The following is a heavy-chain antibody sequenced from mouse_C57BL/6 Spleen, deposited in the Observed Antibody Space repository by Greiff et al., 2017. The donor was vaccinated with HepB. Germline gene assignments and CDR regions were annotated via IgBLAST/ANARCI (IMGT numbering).Heavy chain of an antibody. Sequence: EVKLMESGGGLVKPGGSLKLSCAASGFTFSSYTMSWVRQTPEKRLEWVATISGGGGNTYYPDSVKGRFTISRDNAKNTLYLQMSSLRSEDTALYYCARGDSNYEWFAYWGQGTLVTVSA. J-gene: IGHJ3*01. CDR1: GFTFSSYT. CDR3: ARGDSNYEWFAY. V-gene: IGHV5-9*01. CDR2: ISGGGGNT. D-gene: IGHD2-5*01.